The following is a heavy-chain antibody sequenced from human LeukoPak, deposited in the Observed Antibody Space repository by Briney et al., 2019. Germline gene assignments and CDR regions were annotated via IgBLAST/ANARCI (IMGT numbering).Heavy chain of an antibody. D-gene: IGHD2-15*01. V-gene: IGHV3-53*05. CDR3: AKALSHPTPHDAFDI. CDR2: IYSGGST. J-gene: IGHJ3*02. CDR1: GFTVSSNY. Sequence: GGSLRLSCAASGFTVSSNYMSWVRQAPGKGLEWISVIYSGGSTYYADSVKGRFTISRDNIKNSLYLQMDSLRTEDTALYYCAKALSHPTPHDAFDIWGQGTMVTVSS.